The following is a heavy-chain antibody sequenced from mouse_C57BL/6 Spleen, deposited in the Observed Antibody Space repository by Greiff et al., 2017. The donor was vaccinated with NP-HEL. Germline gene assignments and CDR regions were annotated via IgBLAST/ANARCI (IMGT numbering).Heavy chain of an antibody. CDR2: FYPGSGSI. V-gene: IGHV1-62-2*01. D-gene: IGHD2-1*01. J-gene: IGHJ4*01. CDR1: GYTFTEYT. Sequence: QVQLQQSGAELVKPGASVKLSCKASGYTFTEYTIHWVKQRSGQGLEWIGWFYPGSGSIKYNEKFKDKATLTAATSSSTVYMELSRLTSEDSAVYFCARHEGRDYYGNYVYAMDYWGQGTSVTVSS. CDR3: ARHEGRDYYGNYVYAMDY.